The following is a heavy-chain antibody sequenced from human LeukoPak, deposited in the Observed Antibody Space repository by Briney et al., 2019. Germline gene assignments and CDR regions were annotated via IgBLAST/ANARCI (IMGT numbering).Heavy chain of an antibody. CDR2: INPNSGGT. D-gene: IGHD3-22*01. CDR1: GYTFTSYD. Sequence: ASVKVSCKASGYTFTSYDVNWVRQTPGQGLEWMGWINPNSGGTNYAQKFQGRVTMTRDTSISTAYMELSRLRSDDTAVYYCARNLYYDSSGYLSPEKPKRYDYWGQGTLVTVSS. CDR3: ARNLYYDSSGYLSPEKPKRYDY. V-gene: IGHV1-2*02. J-gene: IGHJ4*02.